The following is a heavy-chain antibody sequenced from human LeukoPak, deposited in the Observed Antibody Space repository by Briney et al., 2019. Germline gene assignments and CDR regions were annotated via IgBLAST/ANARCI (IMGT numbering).Heavy chain of an antibody. V-gene: IGHV4-31*03. CDR3: ARGGGIAVAGTFFDY. J-gene: IGHJ4*02. Sequence: PSQTLSLTCTVSGGSISSGGYYWSWIRQHPGKGLEWIGYIYYSGSTYYNPSLKSRVTISVHTTKNQFSLKLSSVTAADTAVYYCARGGGIAVAGTFFDYWGQGTLVTVSS. CDR2: IYYSGST. D-gene: IGHD6-19*01. CDR1: GGSISSGGYY.